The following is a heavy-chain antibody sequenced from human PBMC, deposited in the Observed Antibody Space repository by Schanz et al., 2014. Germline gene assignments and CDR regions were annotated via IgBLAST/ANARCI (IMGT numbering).Heavy chain of an antibody. CDR3: VRDELLWFGEVLSLDY. Sequence: EVQLLESGGGLVQPGGSLRLSCATSGFSFSSYAINWVRQAPGKGLEWVSLISDSGDTAYYADSVKGRFTISRDNAKNTLYLQMNTLRAEDTALYYCVRDELLWFGEVLSLDYWGQGALVTVSS. CDR1: GFSFSSYA. J-gene: IGHJ4*02. D-gene: IGHD3-10*01. CDR2: ISDSGDTA. V-gene: IGHV3-23*01.